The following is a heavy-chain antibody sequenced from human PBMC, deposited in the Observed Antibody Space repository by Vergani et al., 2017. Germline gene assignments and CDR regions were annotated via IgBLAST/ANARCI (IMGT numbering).Heavy chain of an antibody. J-gene: IGHJ5*01. Sequence: QVQLVQSGSELKKPGASVKVSCKASGYTFTSYAMNWVRQAPGQGLQWMGWISPKTGDTDYLQRFQDRVTMTRDASTKTVYLKMTRLTSDDTAIYYCAHSWNFGRRDWFDSWGPGTLVTVSS. D-gene: IGHD1-26*01. CDR3: AHSWNFGRRDWFDS. V-gene: IGHV1-2*02. CDR2: ISPKTGDT. CDR1: GYTFTSYA.